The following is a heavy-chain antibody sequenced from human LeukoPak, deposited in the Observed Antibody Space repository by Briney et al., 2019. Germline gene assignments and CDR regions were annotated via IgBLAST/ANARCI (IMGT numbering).Heavy chain of an antibody. D-gene: IGHD3-10*01. Sequence: GGSLRLSCAASGFTFSSYEMNWVRQAPGKGLEWVSYISSSGSTIYYADSVKGRFTISRDNAKNSLYLQMNGLRAEDTAVYYCARDYYGSGSYYNAGMDVWGKGTTVTVSS. V-gene: IGHV3-48*03. CDR2: ISSSGSTI. CDR3: ARDYYGSGSYYNAGMDV. CDR1: GFTFSSYE. J-gene: IGHJ6*04.